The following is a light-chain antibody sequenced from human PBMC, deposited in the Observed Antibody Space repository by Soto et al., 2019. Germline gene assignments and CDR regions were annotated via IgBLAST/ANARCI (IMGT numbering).Light chain of an antibody. Sequence: EIVLTQSPGTLSLSPGERATLSCRASQSVPSTYLAWYQQKPGQAPRLLIYGASTRAPGIPDRFSGSGSGTNFTLAISSLQSEDFAVYYCQQYAYWPETFGQGTKVDI. CDR1: QSVPSTY. CDR2: GAS. J-gene: IGKJ1*01. V-gene: IGKV3-20*01. CDR3: QQYAYWPET.